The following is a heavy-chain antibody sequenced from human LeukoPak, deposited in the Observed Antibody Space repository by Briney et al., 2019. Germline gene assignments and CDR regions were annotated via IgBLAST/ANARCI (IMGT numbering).Heavy chain of an antibody. Sequence: VRXMPXKGXEWMVIIYPVDSDTRYSPSFQGQVTISADKSISTAYLQWSSLKASDTAMYYCARRVDDGFDYWGQGTLVTVSS. V-gene: IGHV5-51*01. CDR2: IYPVDSDT. D-gene: IGHD3-3*01. CDR3: ARRVDDGFDY. J-gene: IGHJ4*02.